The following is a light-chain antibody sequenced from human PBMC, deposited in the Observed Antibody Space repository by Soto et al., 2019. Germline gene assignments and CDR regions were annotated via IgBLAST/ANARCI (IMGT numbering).Light chain of an antibody. V-gene: IGKV3-11*01. Sequence: EIVLTQSPATLSLSPEERATLSCRASQSVSSYLGWYQQKPGQAPRLLMYDASHRATGIPARFSGSGSGTDFTLTISSLEPEDFAVYYCQPRSNWPLTFGGGTKVEIK. CDR1: QSVSSY. J-gene: IGKJ4*01. CDR3: QPRSNWPLT. CDR2: DAS.